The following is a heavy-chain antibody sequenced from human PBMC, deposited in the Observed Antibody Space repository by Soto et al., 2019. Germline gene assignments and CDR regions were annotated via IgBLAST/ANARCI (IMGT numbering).Heavy chain of an antibody. CDR3: ARGLITGSHYSGGWYYFDS. CDR1: GESFSGHI. Sequence: QVQLQQSGAGLLKPSETLSLTCAVYGESFSGHIWTWIRQTPGKGLQWIGQINHSGSASYNPSLKSRVTISVQTSISQFSLELSSVTAADTAVYYCARGLITGSHYSGGWYYFDSWGQGTQVTVSS. CDR2: INHSGSA. J-gene: IGHJ4*02. D-gene: IGHD6-19*01. V-gene: IGHV4-34*01.